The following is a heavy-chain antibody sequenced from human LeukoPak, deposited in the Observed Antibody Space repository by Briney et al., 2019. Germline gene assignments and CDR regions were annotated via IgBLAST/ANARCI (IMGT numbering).Heavy chain of an antibody. CDR3: ARDLGSGKYYSYFDY. CDR1: GGSISSGDFY. Sequence: SETLSLTCTVSGGSISSGDFYWSWIRQHPGKGLEWIGYIYYSGTTSYNPSLKSRLTISVDTSKNQFSLKLSPVTAADTAVYYCARDLGSGKYYSYFDYWGQGTLVTVSS. D-gene: IGHD1-26*01. J-gene: IGHJ4*02. V-gene: IGHV4-61*08. CDR2: IYYSGTT.